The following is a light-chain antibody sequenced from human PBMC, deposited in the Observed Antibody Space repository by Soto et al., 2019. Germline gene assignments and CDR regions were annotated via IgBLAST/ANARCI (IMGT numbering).Light chain of an antibody. J-gene: IGKJ5*01. CDR2: GAS. CDR1: QAINNN. V-gene: IGKV3-15*01. Sequence: VLTQAPDTLSVSPGERATLSCRASQAINNNVAWYQLKDGQVPRLLIYGASTRAADVPARFSGSGSGTEFTLTISSLQSEDFAVYYCQQYNNWPFTFGQGTRLEIK. CDR3: QQYNNWPFT.